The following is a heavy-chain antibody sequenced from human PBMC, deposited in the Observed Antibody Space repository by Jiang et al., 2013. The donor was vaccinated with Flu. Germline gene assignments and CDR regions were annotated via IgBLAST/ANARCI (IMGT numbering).Heavy chain of an antibody. Sequence: WMGIIIPSNGDAHLAQEFQGRVSMTRDTSAGTFYMDLSSLTSDDTAIYYCAKDLAGGWSIDYWGQGTMVTVSS. D-gene: IGHD6-19*01. CDR3: AKDLAGGWSIDY. CDR2: IIPSNGDA. J-gene: IGHJ4*02. V-gene: IGHV1-46*01.